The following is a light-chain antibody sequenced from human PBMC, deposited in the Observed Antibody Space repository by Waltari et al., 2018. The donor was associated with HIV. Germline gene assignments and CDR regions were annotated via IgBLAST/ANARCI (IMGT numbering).Light chain of an antibody. J-gene: IGLJ1*01. CDR3: ASWDDGLSGHV. Sequence: QSGLTQPPSLSGTPGQRLTIPCSGNNSNIGRNYVFWYRQVPGTAPSLRVDRNDRRRAGVVDRFSGSRSGASASLVIGGLRVEDEADYYCASWDDGLSGHVFGGGTTVSV. CDR2: RND. V-gene: IGLV1-47*01. CDR1: NSNIGRNY.